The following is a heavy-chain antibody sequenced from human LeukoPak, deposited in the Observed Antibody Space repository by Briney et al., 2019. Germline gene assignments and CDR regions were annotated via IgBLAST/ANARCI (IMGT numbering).Heavy chain of an antibody. D-gene: IGHD3-3*01. CDR3: ARDGSTIFGVVYYFDY. CDR1: GLTFSSYA. J-gene: IGHJ4*02. Sequence: PGGSLRLSCAASGLTFSSYAMHWVRQAPGKGLEYVSAISSNGSSTYYANSVKGRFTISRDNSKNTLYLQMGSLRAEDMAVYYCARDGSTIFGVVYYFDYWGQGTLVTVSS. V-gene: IGHV3-64*01. CDR2: ISSNGSST.